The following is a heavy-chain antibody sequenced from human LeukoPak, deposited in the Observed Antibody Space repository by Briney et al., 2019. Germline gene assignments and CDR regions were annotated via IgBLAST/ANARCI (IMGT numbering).Heavy chain of an antibody. V-gene: IGHV3-11*04. CDR1: GFTFSDYY. Sequence: PGGSLRLSCAASGFTFSDYYMSWIRQAPGKGLEWVSYISSSGSTIYYADSVKGRFTISRDNAMNSLYLQMNSLRAEDTAVYYCACYYGSGSYYNSGAFDIWGQGTMVTVSS. CDR3: ACYYGSGSYYNSGAFDI. D-gene: IGHD3-10*01. J-gene: IGHJ3*02. CDR2: ISSSGSTI.